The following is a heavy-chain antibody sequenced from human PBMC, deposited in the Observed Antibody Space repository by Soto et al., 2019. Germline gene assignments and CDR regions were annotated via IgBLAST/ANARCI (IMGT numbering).Heavy chain of an antibody. CDR1: SAPVSSSTYT. CDR3: TRHKSSDYVQGYFQY. CDR2: IYYGGST. J-gene: IGHJ1*01. V-gene: IGHV4-39*01. Sequence: PSETLSLTCTFSSAPVSSSTYTWGWIRQPPGKGLEWIGSIYYGGSTYYNPSLNSRVTVSVDTSKNQFSLKMTSVAVADTAIYYCTRHKSSDYVQGYFQYWSQGTLVTVSS. D-gene: IGHD4-17*01.